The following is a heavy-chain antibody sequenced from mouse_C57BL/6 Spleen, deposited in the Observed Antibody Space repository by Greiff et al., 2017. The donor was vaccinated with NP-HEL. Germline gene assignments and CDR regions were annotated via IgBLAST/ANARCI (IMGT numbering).Heavy chain of an antibody. CDR2: IDPSDSYT. D-gene: IGHD1-1*01. CDR1: GYTFTSYW. CDR3: ARDYYGGSHGYFDV. J-gene: IGHJ1*03. V-gene: IGHV1-69*01. Sequence: QVQLQQPGAELVMPGASVKLSCKASGYTFTSYWMHWVKQRPGQGLEWIGEIDPSDSYTNYNQKFKGKSTLTVDKSSSTAYMQLSSLTSEDSAVYYCARDYYGGSHGYFDVWGTGTTVTVSS.